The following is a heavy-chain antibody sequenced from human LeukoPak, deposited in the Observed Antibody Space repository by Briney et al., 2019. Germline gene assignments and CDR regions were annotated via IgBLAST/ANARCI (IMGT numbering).Heavy chain of an antibody. Sequence: KASETLSLTCTVSGGSISSDYGGWIRQPAGKGLEWIGRIYTSGSTNYNPSLKSRVTMSVDTSKNQFSLKLSSVTAADTAVYYCARVVVGQTYYYYYYGMDVWGQGTTVTVSS. D-gene: IGHD2-15*01. CDR1: GGSISSDY. V-gene: IGHV4-4*07. CDR2: IYTSGST. CDR3: ARVVVGQTYYYYYYGMDV. J-gene: IGHJ6*02.